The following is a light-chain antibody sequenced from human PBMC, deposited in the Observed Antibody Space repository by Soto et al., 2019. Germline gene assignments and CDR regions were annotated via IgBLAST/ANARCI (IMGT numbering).Light chain of an antibody. CDR1: QSVSSY. CDR3: QQRSDWPVYT. CDR2: DAS. Sequence: EIVLTQSPATLSLSPGERATLSCRARQSVSSYLAWYQQKPGQAPRLLIYDASNRATGIPARFSGSGSGTDFTLTISSLEPEDFAVYYCQQRSDWPVYTFCQGTKLEIK. J-gene: IGKJ2*01. V-gene: IGKV3-11*01.